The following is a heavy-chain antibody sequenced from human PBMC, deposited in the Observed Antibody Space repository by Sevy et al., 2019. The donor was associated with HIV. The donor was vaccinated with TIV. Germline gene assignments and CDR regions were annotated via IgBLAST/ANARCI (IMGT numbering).Heavy chain of an antibody. J-gene: IGHJ3*02. D-gene: IGHD6-13*01. CDR3: ARDQGYSSSWYNDAFDI. CDR2: IYTSGST. Sequence: SETLSLTCTVSGGSISSYYWSWIRQPAGKGLEWIGRIYTSGSTNYNPSLKSRVTMSVDTSKNQFSLKMGSVTAADTAVYYCARDQGYSSSWYNDAFDIWGQGTMVTVSS. CDR1: GGSISSYY. V-gene: IGHV4-4*07.